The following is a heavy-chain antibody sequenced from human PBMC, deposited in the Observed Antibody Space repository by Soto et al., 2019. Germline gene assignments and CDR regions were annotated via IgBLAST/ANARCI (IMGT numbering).Heavy chain of an antibody. CDR3: ARGDGSGSYNY. D-gene: IGHD3-10*01. J-gene: IGHJ4*02. V-gene: IGHV3-53*04. Sequence: EVQLVESGGGLVQPGGSLRLSCAASGFTVSSNYMSWVRQAPGKGLEWVSVIYSGGSTYYADSVKGRFTISRHNSKNTLCLQMNSRRAEDTAVYYCARGDGSGSYNYWGQGTLVTVSS. CDR1: GFTVSSNY. CDR2: IYSGGST.